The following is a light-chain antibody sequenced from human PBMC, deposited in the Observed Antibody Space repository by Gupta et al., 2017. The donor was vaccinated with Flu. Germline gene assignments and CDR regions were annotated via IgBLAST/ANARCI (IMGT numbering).Light chain of an antibody. J-gene: IGKJ1*01. CDR2: DAS. V-gene: IGKV3-11*01. CDR1: QSVSSY. Sequence: EIVLTQSPATLSLSPGERATLSCRASQSVSSYLAWYQQKPGLAPRLLIYDASNRATGIPARFSGSGSGTDFTLTISSLEPEDFAVYYCQLRSNWPRTFGQGTKVEIK. CDR3: QLRSNWPRT.